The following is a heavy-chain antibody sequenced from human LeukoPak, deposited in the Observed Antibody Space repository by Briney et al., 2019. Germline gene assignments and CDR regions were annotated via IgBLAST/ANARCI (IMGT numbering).Heavy chain of an antibody. Sequence: PGGSLRLSCAASGFTFSDYYMSWIRQAPGKGLEWVSYSSGSSINYADFVKGRFTISRDNAKNSLYLQMNSLRAEDTAVYYCAREGSSSWYVDYWGQGTLVTVSS. J-gene: IGHJ4*02. D-gene: IGHD6-13*01. CDR2: SSGSSI. CDR3: AREGSSSWYVDY. V-gene: IGHV3-11*01. CDR1: GFTFSDYY.